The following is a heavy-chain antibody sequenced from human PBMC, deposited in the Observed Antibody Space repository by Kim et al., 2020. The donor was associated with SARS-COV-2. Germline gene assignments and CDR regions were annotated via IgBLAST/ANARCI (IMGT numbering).Heavy chain of an antibody. CDR2: IYPGDSDI. CDR1: RYSFNSYW. J-gene: IGHJ4*02. Sequence: GESLKISCKGSRYSFNSYWIGWVRQMPGKGLEWMGLIYPGDSDIRYSPSFQGQVTISADKSISTAYLQWSSLKASDTAFYFCARGAILADGTTSYFDYWGQGTLVTVS. V-gene: IGHV5-51*01. CDR3: ARGAILADGTTSYFDY. D-gene: IGHD5-12*01.